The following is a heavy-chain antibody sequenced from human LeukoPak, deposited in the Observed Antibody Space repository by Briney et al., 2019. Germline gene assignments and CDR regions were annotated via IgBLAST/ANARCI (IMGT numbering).Heavy chain of an antibody. V-gene: IGHV1-3*01. CDR3: ARSLPIAVAGTSAAIGWFDP. CDR1: GDSFTNFA. D-gene: IGHD6-19*01. CDR2: INAGNGNT. J-gene: IGHJ5*02. Sequence: ASVKVSCKASGDSFTNFALHWVRQAPGQRFEWMGWINAGNGNTKYSQKFQGRVTITRDTSASTAYMELSSLRSEDTAVYYCARSLPIAVAGTSAAIGWFDPWGQGTLVTVSS.